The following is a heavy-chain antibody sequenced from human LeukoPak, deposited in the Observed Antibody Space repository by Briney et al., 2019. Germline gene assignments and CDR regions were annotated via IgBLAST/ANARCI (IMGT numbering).Heavy chain of an antibody. CDR3: ARYSGNYHTYFDS. D-gene: IGHD1-26*01. V-gene: IGHV1-46*01. J-gene: IGHJ4*02. CDR2: INPSGGIT. Sequence: GASVKVSCKASGYTFSCYYIHWVRQAPGQGLEWMGIINPSGGITTYAQKFEGRVTMTRDTSTSTVDMKLSRLRSEDTAVYYCARYSGNYHTYFDSWGQGTLVTVSS. CDR1: GYTFSCYY.